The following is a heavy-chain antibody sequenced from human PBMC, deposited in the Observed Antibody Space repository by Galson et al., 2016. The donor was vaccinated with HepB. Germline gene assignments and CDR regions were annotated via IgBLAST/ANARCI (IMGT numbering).Heavy chain of an antibody. CDR2: ISGDGGST. CDR1: GFTFGRYA. Sequence: SLRLSCAASGFTFGRYAMSWVRQAPGKGLEWASAISGDGGSTYYAGSVQGRFTSSRDRSTNTMYLQMNSLRTDDTAVYYCARFTQEWLDRVYYFDYWGQGTLATVSS. V-gene: IGHV3-23*01. J-gene: IGHJ4*02. D-gene: IGHD6-19*01. CDR3: ARFTQEWLDRVYYFDY.